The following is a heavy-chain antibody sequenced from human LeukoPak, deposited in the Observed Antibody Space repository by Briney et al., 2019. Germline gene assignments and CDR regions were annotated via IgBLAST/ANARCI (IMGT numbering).Heavy chain of an antibody. CDR3: ARGYSSGWYGYYFDY. Sequence: ASVKASCKASGYTFTSYYMHWVRQAPGQGLEWMGIINPSGGSTSYAQKFQGRVTMTRDTSTSTVYMELSSLRSEDTAVYYCARGYSSGWYGYYFDYWGQGTLVTVSS. CDR1: GYTFTSYY. V-gene: IGHV1-46*01. CDR2: INPSGGST. D-gene: IGHD6-19*01. J-gene: IGHJ4*02.